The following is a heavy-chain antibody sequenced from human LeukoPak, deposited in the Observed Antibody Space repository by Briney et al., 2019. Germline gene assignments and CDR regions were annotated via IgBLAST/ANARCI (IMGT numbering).Heavy chain of an antibody. CDR2: INPSGGST. Sequence: ASVEVSCKASGYTFTSYFMHWVRQAPGQGLEWMGVINPSGGSTNYAQKFQGRVTMTRDTSTSTVYMELSSLRSEDTALYYCARVSRDCSITSCYNDAFDIWGQGTMVTVS. J-gene: IGHJ3*02. CDR3: ARVSRDCSITSCYNDAFDI. V-gene: IGHV1-46*01. CDR1: GYTFTSYF. D-gene: IGHD2-2*02.